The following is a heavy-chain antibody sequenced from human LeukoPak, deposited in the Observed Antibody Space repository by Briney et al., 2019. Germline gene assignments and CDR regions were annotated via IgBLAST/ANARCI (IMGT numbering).Heavy chain of an antibody. Sequence: SETLSLTCTVSGGSIISHYWSWIRQPPGKGLEWIGYIYYSGGTNYNPSLKSRVTISVDMSKNQFSLNLSTVTAADTAVYYCARATVVTPFDYWGQGTLVTVSS. CDR2: IYYSGGT. J-gene: IGHJ4*02. V-gene: IGHV4-59*11. D-gene: IGHD4-23*01. CDR3: ARATVVTPFDY. CDR1: GGSIISHY.